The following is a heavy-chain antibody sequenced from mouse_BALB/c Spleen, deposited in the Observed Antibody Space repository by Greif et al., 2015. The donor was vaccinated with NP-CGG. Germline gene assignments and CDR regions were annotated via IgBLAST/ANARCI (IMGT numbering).Heavy chain of an antibody. CDR1: GFNIKDTY. J-gene: IGHJ4*01. Sequence: EVQGVESGAELVKPGASVKLSCTASGFNIKDTYMHWVKQRPEQGLEWIGRIDPANGDTKYDPKFQGKATITADTSSNTAYLQVSSLTSEDTAVYYCARARPYYAMDYWGQGTSVTVSS. CDR3: ARARPYYAMDY. CDR2: IDPANGDT. V-gene: IGHV14-3*02. D-gene: IGHD3-1*01.